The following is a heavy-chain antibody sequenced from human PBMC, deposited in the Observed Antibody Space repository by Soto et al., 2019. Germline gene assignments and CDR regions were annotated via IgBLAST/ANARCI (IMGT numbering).Heavy chain of an antibody. D-gene: IGHD3-22*01. CDR3: ASGGGYYYDSSGYSPHFDY. Sequence: LSLTCTVSGGSVSSGSYYWSWIRQPPGKGLEWIGYIYYSGSTNYNPSLKSRVTISVDTSKNQFSLKLSSVTAADTAVYYCASGGGYYYDSSGYSPHFDYWGQGTLVTVSS. J-gene: IGHJ4*02. CDR1: GGSVSSGSYY. V-gene: IGHV4-61*01. CDR2: IYYSGST.